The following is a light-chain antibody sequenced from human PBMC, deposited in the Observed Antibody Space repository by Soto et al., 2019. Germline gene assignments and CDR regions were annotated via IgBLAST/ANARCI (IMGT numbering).Light chain of an antibody. CDR1: QIIGSW. CDR3: QQANSFPFT. CDR2: AAS. V-gene: IGKV1-12*02. J-gene: IGKJ3*01. Sequence: DIQMTQSPSSVSASIGDRVTITCRASQIIGSWLAWYQQRPGKALTLLIYAASRLQTGVPSRFSGSGSGSDFTLTITSLQAEDSATYYCQQANSFPFTFGPRTKVAIK.